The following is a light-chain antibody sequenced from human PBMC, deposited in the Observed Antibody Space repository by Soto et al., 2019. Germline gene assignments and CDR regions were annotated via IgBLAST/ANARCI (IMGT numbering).Light chain of an antibody. Sequence: QSALTQPASVSGSPGQSITISCTGTSSDVGGYNYVSWYQQHPGKAPKLMIYDVSNRPLGVSNRFSGSKSVNTASLTISGLQAEDEADYYCSSYTSSSTVVFGGGTKVTVL. J-gene: IGLJ2*01. V-gene: IGLV2-14*03. CDR1: SSDVGGYNY. CDR3: SSYTSSSTVV. CDR2: DVS.